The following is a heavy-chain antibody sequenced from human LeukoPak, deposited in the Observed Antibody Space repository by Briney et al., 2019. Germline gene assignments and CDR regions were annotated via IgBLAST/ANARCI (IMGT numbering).Heavy chain of an antibody. V-gene: IGHV3-49*04. J-gene: IGHJ4*02. CDR2: IRSKAYGGTT. CDR3: TRLGLSEEALDY. D-gene: IGHD7-27*01. Sequence: GGSLRLSCAASGFTFSSYAMSWVRQAPGKGLEWVGFIRSKAYGGTTEYAASVKGRFTISRDDSKSIAYLQMNSLKTEDTAVYYCTRLGLSEEALDYWGQGTLVTVSS. CDR1: GFTFSSYA.